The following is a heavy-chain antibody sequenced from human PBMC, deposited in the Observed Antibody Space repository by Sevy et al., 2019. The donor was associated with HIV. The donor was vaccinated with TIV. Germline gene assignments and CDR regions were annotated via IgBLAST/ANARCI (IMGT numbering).Heavy chain of an antibody. CDR1: GXXSNXDW. Sequence: GESLKISCQDSGXXSNXDWIAWVRQLPGKXLEYMGLVDPEXSDTRYSPSFQGQVIMSADEAINTVYLQWNSLKASDXXXSYCARLSNYGAYSXTYXYXMXVWGQGTTVTVSS. D-gene: IGHD4-17*01. V-gene: IGHV5-51*01. CDR3: ARLSNYGAYSXTYXYXMXV. J-gene: IGHJ6*02. CDR2: VDPEXSDT.